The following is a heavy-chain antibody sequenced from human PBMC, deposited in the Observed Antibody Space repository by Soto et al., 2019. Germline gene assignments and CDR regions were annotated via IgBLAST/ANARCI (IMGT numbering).Heavy chain of an antibody. CDR3: ASIVGLSIAAAGTSFNYYYGMDV. D-gene: IGHD6-13*01. J-gene: IGHJ6*02. CDR1: GGTFSSYA. CDR2: IIPIFGTA. Sequence: QVQLVQSGAEVKKPGSSVKVSCKASGGTFSSYAISWVRQAPGQGLEWMGGIIPIFGTANYAQKFQGRVTLTADESTSTAYMELSSLRSEDTAVYYCASIVGLSIAAAGTSFNYYYGMDVWGQGTTVTVSS. V-gene: IGHV1-69*12.